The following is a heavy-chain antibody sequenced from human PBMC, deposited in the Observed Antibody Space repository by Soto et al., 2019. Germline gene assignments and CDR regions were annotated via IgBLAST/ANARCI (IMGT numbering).Heavy chain of an antibody. V-gene: IGHV3-33*01. CDR3: ARDLLYGFWSAYSTSGAFDI. Sequence: GGTLRLSGAASAFTFSSNAMPWGRQAPGKGLERVAVIWYDGSNKYYAASVKGRFTISRDNSKNTLYLQMNSLRAEDTAVSYCARDLLYGFWSAYSTSGAFDIWGQGTMVTVSS. D-gene: IGHD3-3*01. CDR1: AFTFSSNA. J-gene: IGHJ3*02. CDR2: IWYDGSNK.